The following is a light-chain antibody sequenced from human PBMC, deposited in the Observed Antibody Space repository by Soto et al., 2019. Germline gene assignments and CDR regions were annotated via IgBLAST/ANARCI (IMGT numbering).Light chain of an antibody. CDR1: SSDIGGCDY. Sequence: QSALTQPASVSGSAGQSITISSTGTSSDIGGCDYVSWYQHHPGKAPRLILYDVSNRPSGVSNRFSGSKSGNTTSLTISGLQAEDEAEYYCSSYATSSTLDVFGTGTKVTVL. CDR2: DVS. V-gene: IGLV2-14*03. J-gene: IGLJ1*01. CDR3: SSYATSSTLDV.